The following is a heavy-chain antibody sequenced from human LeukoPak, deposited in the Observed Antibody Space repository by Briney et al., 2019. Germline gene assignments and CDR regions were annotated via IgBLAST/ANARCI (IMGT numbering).Heavy chain of an antibody. CDR3: ARGRFLTGNYYYYYMDV. CDR1: GGSFSGYY. D-gene: IGHD7-27*01. J-gene: IGHJ6*03. Sequence: SETLSLTCAVYGGSFSGYYWSWIRQPPGKGLEWIGEINHSGSTNYNPSLKSRVTISVDTSKNQFSLKLGSVTAADTAVYYCARGRFLTGNYYYYYMDVWGKGTTVTVSS. CDR2: INHSGST. V-gene: IGHV4-34*01.